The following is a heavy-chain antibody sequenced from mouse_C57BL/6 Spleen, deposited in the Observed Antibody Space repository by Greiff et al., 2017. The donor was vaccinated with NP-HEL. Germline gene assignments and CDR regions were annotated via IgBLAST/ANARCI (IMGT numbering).Heavy chain of an antibody. J-gene: IGHJ3*01. CDR3: ARADDGYYRFAY. CDR2: ISDGGSYT. Sequence: EVKLVESGGGLVKPGGSLKLSCAASGFTFSSYAMSWVRQTPEKRLEWVATISDGGSYTYYPDNVKGRFTISRDNAKNNLYLQMSHLKSEDTAMYYCARADDGYYRFAYWGQGTLVTVSA. CDR1: GFTFSSYA. V-gene: IGHV5-4*03. D-gene: IGHD2-3*01.